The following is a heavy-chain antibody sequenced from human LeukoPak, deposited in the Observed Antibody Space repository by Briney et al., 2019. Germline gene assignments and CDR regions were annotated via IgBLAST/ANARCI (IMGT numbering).Heavy chain of an antibody. V-gene: IGHV4-38-2*02. D-gene: IGHD4-11*01. CDR2: IYYSVAT. J-gene: IGHJ4*02. CDR3: AREDDYNAWNEYPSRDY. CDR1: GYSISSGYY. Sequence: PSETLSLTCTVSGYSISSGYYWGWVRPPPGKGLERIASIYYSVATSYKTSLKSRLTISLDASHNQFCLKLRSVTDADTAVYYCAREDDYNAWNEYPSRDYWGQGLLVTVSS.